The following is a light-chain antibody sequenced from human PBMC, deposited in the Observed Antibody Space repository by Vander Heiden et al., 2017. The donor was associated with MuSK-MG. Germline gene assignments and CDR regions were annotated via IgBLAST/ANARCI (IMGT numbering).Light chain of an antibody. CDR3: QQDNNWPHST. CDR1: QSVSSN. V-gene: IGKV3-15*01. Sequence: EIVMTQSPATLSVSPGERATLSCRASQSVSSNLAWYQQKPGQAPRLLIYGASTRATGIPARFSGSGSGTEFTLTISSLQSEDFAVYYCQQDNNWPHSTFGQGTKVEIK. J-gene: IGKJ1*01. CDR2: GAS.